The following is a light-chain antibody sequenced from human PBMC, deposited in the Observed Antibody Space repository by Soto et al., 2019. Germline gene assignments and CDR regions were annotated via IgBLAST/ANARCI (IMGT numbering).Light chain of an antibody. V-gene: IGKV3-20*01. Sequence: IVLTQSPGTQSLSPGGRTTLSSRSSQSISSSYLAWYQQKPGQPPRLLIYGASSRATGIPDRFSGSGSATDFTLTISRLEPEDFALYYCQHYGRSPITFGQGTRLEI. CDR3: QHYGRSPIT. J-gene: IGKJ5*01. CDR2: GAS. CDR1: QSISSSY.